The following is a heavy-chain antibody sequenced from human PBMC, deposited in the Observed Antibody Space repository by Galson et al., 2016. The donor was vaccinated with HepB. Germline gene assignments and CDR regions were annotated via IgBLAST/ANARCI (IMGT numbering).Heavy chain of an antibody. J-gene: IGHJ2*01. Sequence: SVKVSCKASGFTFTSSAMQWVRQARGQRLEWIGWIVVGSGNTNYAQKFQERVTITRDMSTSTAYMELSSLRSEDTAVYYCAADRRLRNYWYFDLWGRGTLVTVSP. V-gene: IGHV1-58*02. CDR3: AADRRLRNYWYFDL. CDR1: GFTFTSSA. D-gene: IGHD4-17*01. CDR2: IVVGSGNT.